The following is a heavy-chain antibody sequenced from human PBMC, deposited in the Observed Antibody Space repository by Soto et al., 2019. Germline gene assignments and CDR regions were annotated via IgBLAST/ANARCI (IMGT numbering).Heavy chain of an antibody. V-gene: IGHV1-2*04. Sequence: QVQLVQSGAEVRRPGASVRVSCKASGYSFIDYYINWVRQAPGQGLEWMGWINPKDGATKSAQKFQDWVTMTSDTSHTTAYVDLSSDDTAVYYCARGRKVVATPARDDWFDPWGQGTLVTVSS. CDR2: INPKDGAT. CDR3: ARGRKVVATPARDDWFDP. D-gene: IGHD2-21*02. CDR1: GYSFIDYY. J-gene: IGHJ5*02.